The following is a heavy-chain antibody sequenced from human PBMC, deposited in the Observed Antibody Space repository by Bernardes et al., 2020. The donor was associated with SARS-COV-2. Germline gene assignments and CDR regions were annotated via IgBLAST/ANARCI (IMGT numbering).Heavy chain of an antibody. V-gene: IGHV3-20*04. J-gene: IGHJ4*02. D-gene: IGHD1-26*01. CDR2: INWNGGRK. CDR1: GFIFDNYG. CDR3: ARGSPNYFDY. Sequence: GGSLRLSCAASGFIFDNYGMSWVRQGPGKGLEWVSGINWNGGRKDYADSVKGRFTISRDNAKNSLYLQMNSLRAEDTALYYCARGSPNYFDYWGQGTLVTVSS.